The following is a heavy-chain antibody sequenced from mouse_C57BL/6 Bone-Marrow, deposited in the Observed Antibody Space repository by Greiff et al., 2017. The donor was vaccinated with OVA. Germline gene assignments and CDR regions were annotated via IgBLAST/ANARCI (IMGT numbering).Heavy chain of an antibody. CDR3: ARIYYGNYVRYFDV. CDR1: GFTFSDYY. Sequence: EVHLVESEGGLVQPGSSMKLSCTASGFTFSDYYMAWVRQVPEKGLEWVANINYDGSSTYYLDSLKSRFIISRDNAKNILYLQMSSLKSEDTDTYYCARIYYGNYVRYFDVWGTGTTVTVSS. CDR2: INYDGSST. V-gene: IGHV5-16*01. J-gene: IGHJ1*03. D-gene: IGHD2-1*01.